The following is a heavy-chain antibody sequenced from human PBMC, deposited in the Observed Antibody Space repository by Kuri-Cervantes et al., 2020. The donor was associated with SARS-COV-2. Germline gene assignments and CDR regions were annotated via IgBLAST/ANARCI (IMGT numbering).Heavy chain of an antibody. CDR2: IYYTGST. Sequence: GSLRLSCTVSGDYFSSSAFYWGWIRQPPGKGLEWIAKIYYTGSTYYNPSLKSRVTISVDTXKNQFSLKLTSVTATDTAXYYCVRLPPXFKGVVPAHWGQGTLVTVSS. CDR1: GDYFSSSAFY. CDR3: VRLPPXFKGVVPAH. D-gene: IGHD2-8*01. J-gene: IGHJ4*02. V-gene: IGHV4-39*01.